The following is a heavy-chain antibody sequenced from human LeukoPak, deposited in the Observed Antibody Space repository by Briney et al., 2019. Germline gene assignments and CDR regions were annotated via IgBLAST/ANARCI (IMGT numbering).Heavy chain of an antibody. J-gene: IGHJ4*02. CDR1: GFTFNAFE. V-gene: IGHV3-48*03. D-gene: IGHD1-26*01. Sequence: GGSLRLSCAASGFTFNAFEVNWVRQAPGKGLEWVSYISTSSSIIYFADSVKGRFTISRDNAKNSLYLQMDSLRAEDTAVYYCAREIVGATPYFDYWGRGTLVTVSS. CDR2: ISTSSSII. CDR3: AREIVGATPYFDY.